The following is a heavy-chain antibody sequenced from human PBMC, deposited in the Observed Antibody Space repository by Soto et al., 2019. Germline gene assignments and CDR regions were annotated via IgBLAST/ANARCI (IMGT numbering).Heavy chain of an antibody. CDR2: ISSGGNNQ. V-gene: IGHV3-48*03. Sequence: GSLRLSCVASGFTFRTYEMEWVRQAPGKGLEWISYISSGGNNQEYADSVKGRFIISRDNAKNTLYLQMSSLSAEDSAVYYCAATPYGRSLVDKRPIDYWGQGTLVTVSS. D-gene: IGHD2-15*01. CDR3: AATPYGRSLVDKRPIDY. CDR1: GFTFRTYE. J-gene: IGHJ4*02.